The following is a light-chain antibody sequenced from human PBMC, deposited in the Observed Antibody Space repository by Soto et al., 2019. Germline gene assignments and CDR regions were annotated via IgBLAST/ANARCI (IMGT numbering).Light chain of an antibody. J-gene: IGKJ1*01. V-gene: IGKV3-20*01. Sequence: EIVLTQSPATLSLSPGERATLSCRASQSISHYLAWYQQKPGQAPRLLIYGASSRATGIPDRFSGSGSGTDFTLTISRLEPEDFAVYYCQQYGSLWTFGQGTKVDIK. CDR1: QSISHY. CDR3: QQYGSLWT. CDR2: GAS.